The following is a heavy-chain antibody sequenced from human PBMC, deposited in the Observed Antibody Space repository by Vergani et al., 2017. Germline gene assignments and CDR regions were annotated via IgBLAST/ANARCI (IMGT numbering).Heavy chain of an antibody. V-gene: IGHV1-3*01. D-gene: IGHD2-2*01. CDR1: GYTFTSYA. CDR2: INAGNGNT. Sequence: QVQLVQSGAEVKKPGASVKVSCKASGYTFTSYAMHWVRQAPGQRLEWMGWINAGNGNTKYSQKFQGRVTITRDTSASTAYMELSSLRSEDTAVYYCATREGYCSSTSYYFSGLLWGRKEDWYFDLWGRGTLVTVSS. CDR3: ATREGYCSSTSYYFSGLLWGRKEDWYFDL. J-gene: IGHJ2*01.